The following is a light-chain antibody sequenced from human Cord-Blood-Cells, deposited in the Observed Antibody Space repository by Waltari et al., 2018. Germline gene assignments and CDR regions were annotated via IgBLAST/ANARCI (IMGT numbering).Light chain of an antibody. CDR1: QSLLHRNGYNY. CDR2: LGS. CDR3: MQALQTPLT. V-gene: IGKV2-28*01. J-gene: IGKJ4*01. Sequence: DIVMTQSLLSLPVTHAEPASISCRSSQSLLHRNGYNYLDWYLQKPGKAPQLLIYLGSNRASGVPDRFSGSGSGTDFTLKISRVEAEDVGVYYCMQALQTPLTFGGGTKVEIK.